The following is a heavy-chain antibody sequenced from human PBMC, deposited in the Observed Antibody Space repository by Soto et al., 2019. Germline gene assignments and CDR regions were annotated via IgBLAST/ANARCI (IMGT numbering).Heavy chain of an antibody. CDR1: GYSFSGSA. V-gene: IGHV3-73*01. CDR3: SKYSGSSTSPAA. D-gene: IGHD1-26*01. J-gene: IGHJ5*02. CDR2: VADKNENYVT. Sequence: PGGSLRLSCAASGYSFSGSAIHWVRQASGKGLEWVGRVADKNENYVTTYAASVQGRFSLSRDDSKNTTYLLMNSLKTEDTAIYEGSKYSGSSTSPAALAQGTLVPVDS.